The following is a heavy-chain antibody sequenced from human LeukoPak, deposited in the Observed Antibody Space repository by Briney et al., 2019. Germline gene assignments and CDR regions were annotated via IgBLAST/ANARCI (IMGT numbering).Heavy chain of an antibody. CDR3: ARSPSGYDPYYFDY. D-gene: IGHD5-12*01. J-gene: IGHJ4*02. V-gene: IGHV4-59*01. CDR1: GGPISSYY. Sequence: SETLSLTCTVSGGPISSYYWSWIRQPPGKGLEWIGYIYYSGSTNYNPSLKSRVTILVDTSKNQFSLKLSSVTAADTAVYYCARSPSGYDPYYFDYWGQGTLVTVSS. CDR2: IYYSGST.